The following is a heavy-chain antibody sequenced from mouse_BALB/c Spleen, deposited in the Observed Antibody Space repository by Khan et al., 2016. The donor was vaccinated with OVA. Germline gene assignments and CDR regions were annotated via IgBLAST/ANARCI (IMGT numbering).Heavy chain of an antibody. V-gene: IGHV5-6*01. CDR3: ASHLTGSCAY. D-gene: IGHD4-1*01. J-gene: IGHJ3*01. Sequence: VALVESGGDLVKPGGSLRLSCAASGFTFSTYGMSWVRQFPDKRLEWVATINTDGYFTYYPDTVKRRFTISRTNAENTLYLQMSSLQSEDTAIDYRASHLTGSCAYWGEGTRVTVSA. CDR2: INTDGYFT. CDR1: GFTFSTYG.